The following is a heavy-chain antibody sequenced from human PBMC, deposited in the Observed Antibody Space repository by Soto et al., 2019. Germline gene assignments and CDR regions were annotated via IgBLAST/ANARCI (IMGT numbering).Heavy chain of an antibody. D-gene: IGHD1-26*01. CDR2: IYYSGST. Sequence: SETLSLTGTVSGGSVSSGSYYWTWIRKPPGKGLEWIGYIYYSGSTNYKPSLKSRVTISVDTYKKHCSLKLGSVAAGDTAVYYCARAFFSGSYGFDYVGQGTLV. J-gene: IGHJ4*02. CDR3: ARAFFSGSYGFDY. V-gene: IGHV4-61*01. CDR1: GGSVSSGSYY.